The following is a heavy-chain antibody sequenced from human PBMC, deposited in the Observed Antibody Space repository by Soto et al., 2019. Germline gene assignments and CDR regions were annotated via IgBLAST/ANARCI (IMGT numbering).Heavy chain of an antibody. V-gene: IGHV1-69*08. CDR1: GGPLNTYT. Sequence: QLQLVQSGAAVKKPGSSVKVSCKASGGPLNTYTISWVRQAPGQGLEWMGSILPFLGTTNYARKFQGRVTINADQSTSTMELSSLRSEDTAVYFCARDVTAMEALYYYDTWGQGTLVTVSS. J-gene: IGHJ4*02. CDR2: ILPFLGTT. D-gene: IGHD5-18*01. CDR3: ARDVTAMEALYYYDT.